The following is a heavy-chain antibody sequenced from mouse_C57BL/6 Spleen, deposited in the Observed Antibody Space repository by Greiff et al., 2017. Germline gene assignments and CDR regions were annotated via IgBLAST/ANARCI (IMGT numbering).Heavy chain of an antibody. CDR3: ARSGTTVVAPFAY. Sequence: QVQLQQSGPELVKPGASVKISCKASGYAFSSSWMNWVKQRPGKGLEWIGRIYPGDGDTNYNGKFKGKATLTADKSSSTAYMQLSSLTSEDSAVYVCARSGTTVVAPFAYWGQGTLVTVSA. CDR1: GYAFSSSW. D-gene: IGHD1-1*01. V-gene: IGHV1-82*01. CDR2: IYPGDGDT. J-gene: IGHJ3*01.